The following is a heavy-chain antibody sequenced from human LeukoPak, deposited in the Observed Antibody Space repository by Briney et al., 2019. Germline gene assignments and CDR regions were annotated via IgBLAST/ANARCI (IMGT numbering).Heavy chain of an antibody. Sequence: RAGGSLRLSCEASGFSMSVYWMSWVRQAPGKGLEWVANIKQDGSERNYVDSVKGRFTISRDNAKKSLYLQINSLRAEDTAVYYCARDWGAYHHFFDDWGQGTLVTVSS. V-gene: IGHV3-7*01. CDR3: ARDWGAYHHFFDD. J-gene: IGHJ4*02. CDR2: IKQDGSER. D-gene: IGHD3-16*01. CDR1: GFSMSVYW.